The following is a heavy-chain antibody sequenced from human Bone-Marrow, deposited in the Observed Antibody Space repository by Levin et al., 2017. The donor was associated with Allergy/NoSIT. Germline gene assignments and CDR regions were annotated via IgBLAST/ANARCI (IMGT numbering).Heavy chain of an antibody. J-gene: IGHJ4*02. CDR1: GFTFSSYA. CDR3: ARDPAPAAGTRVSFDY. Sequence: RSGGSLRLSCAASGFTFSSYAMHWVRQAPGKGLEWVAVISYDGSNKYYADSVKGRFTISRDNSKNTLYLQMNSLRAEDTAVYYCARDPAPAAGTRVSFDYWGQGTLVTVSS. CDR2: ISYDGSNK. V-gene: IGHV3-30-3*01. D-gene: IGHD6-13*01.